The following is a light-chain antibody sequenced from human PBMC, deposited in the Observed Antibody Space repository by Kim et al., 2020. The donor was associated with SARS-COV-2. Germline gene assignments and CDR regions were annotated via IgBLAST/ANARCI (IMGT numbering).Light chain of an antibody. CDR1: QTISNY. J-gene: IGKJ1*01. Sequence: DIQMTQSPSSLSASVGDRVTITCRASQTISNYLNWYQQKPGKAPKLLIYSASSLQSGVPSRFRGSVSGTDFTLTITSLQPEDFATYYCQQTYNTPRTFGQGTKVDIK. V-gene: IGKV1-39*01. CDR2: SAS. CDR3: QQTYNTPRT.